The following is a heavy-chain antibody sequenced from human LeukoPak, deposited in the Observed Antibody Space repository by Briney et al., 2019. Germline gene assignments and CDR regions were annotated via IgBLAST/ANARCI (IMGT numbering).Heavy chain of an antibody. Sequence: SETLSLTCTVSGGSISSGGYYWSWIRQHPGKGLEWIGYIYYSGSTYYNPSLKSRVTISVDTSKNQFSLKLSSVTAADTAVYSCASGGYCSGGSCYTRLFDYWGPGTLVTVSS. CDR3: ASGGYCSGGSCYTRLFDY. J-gene: IGHJ4*02. CDR1: GGSISSGGYY. CDR2: IYYSGST. V-gene: IGHV4-31*03. D-gene: IGHD2-15*01.